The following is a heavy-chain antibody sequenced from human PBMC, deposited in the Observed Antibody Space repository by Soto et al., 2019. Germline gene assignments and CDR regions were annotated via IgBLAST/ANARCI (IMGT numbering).Heavy chain of an antibody. CDR1: GGTFSSYA. CDR2: IIPIFGTA. Sequence: ASVKVSCKASGGTFSSYAISWVRQAPGQGLEWMGGIIPIFGTANYAQKFQGRVTITADESTSTAYMELSSLRSEDTAVYYCARGRAAIDQPFDYWGQGTLVTVSS. V-gene: IGHV1-69*13. CDR3: ARGRAAIDQPFDY. J-gene: IGHJ4*02. D-gene: IGHD2-2*02.